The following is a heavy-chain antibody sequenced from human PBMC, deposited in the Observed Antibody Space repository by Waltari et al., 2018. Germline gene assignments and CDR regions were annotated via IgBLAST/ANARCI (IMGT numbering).Heavy chain of an antibody. CDR1: GYSISSGYY. CDR2: IYHSGRT. V-gene: IGHV4-38-2*01. J-gene: IGHJ4*02. Sequence: QVQLQESGPGLVKPSETLSLTCAVSGYSISSGYYWGWIRQPPGKGLAWIGSIYHSGRTYYNPSLKSRVTISVDTSKNQFSLKLSSVTAADTAVYYCARQGRGGLRASYFDYWGQGTLVTVSS. D-gene: IGHD3-16*01. CDR3: ARQGRGGLRASYFDY.